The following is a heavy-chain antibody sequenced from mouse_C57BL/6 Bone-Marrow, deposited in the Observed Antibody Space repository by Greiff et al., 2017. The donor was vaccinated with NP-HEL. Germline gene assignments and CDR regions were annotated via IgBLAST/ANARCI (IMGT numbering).Heavy chain of an antibody. V-gene: IGHV14-4*01. CDR1: GFNFKDDY. Sequence: VQLQQSGAELVRPGASVKLSCTASGFNFKDDYMHWVKQRPEQGLEWIGWIDPENGDTEYAPKFQGKATITADTSSNTAYLQLSSLTSEDTAVYDGTTKLRAGAMDYWGQGTSVTVSS. D-gene: IGHD3-2*02. CDR2: IDPENGDT. CDR3: TTKLRAGAMDY. J-gene: IGHJ4*01.